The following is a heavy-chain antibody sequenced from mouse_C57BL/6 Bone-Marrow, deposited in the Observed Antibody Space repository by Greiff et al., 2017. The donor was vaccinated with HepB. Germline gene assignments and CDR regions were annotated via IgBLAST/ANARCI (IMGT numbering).Heavy chain of an antibody. J-gene: IGHJ4*01. CDR1: GYTFPDYN. Sequence: VQLQQSGPELVKPGASVKIPCKASGYTFPDYNMDWVKQSHGKSLEWIGDINPNNGGTIYNQKFKGKATLTVDKSSSTAYMERRSLTSEDTAVYYCARSTTVVAPYAMDYWGQGTSVTVSS. CDR2: INPNNGGT. D-gene: IGHD1-1*01. V-gene: IGHV1-18*01. CDR3: ARSTTVVAPYAMDY.